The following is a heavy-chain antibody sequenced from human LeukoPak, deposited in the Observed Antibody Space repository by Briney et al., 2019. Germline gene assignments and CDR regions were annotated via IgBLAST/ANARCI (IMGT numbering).Heavy chain of an antibody. D-gene: IGHD5-12*01. CDR2: ISGSGDNT. CDR3: ARRSGDYFYYMDV. Sequence: GGTLRLSCAASGFTFSSHGMSWVRQAPGKGLEWVSTISGSGDNTYYADSVKGRFTISRDNSKNTLYLQMNSLRAEDTAVYFCARRSGDYFYYMDVWGKGTTVTISS. J-gene: IGHJ6*03. CDR1: GFTFSSHG. V-gene: IGHV3-23*01.